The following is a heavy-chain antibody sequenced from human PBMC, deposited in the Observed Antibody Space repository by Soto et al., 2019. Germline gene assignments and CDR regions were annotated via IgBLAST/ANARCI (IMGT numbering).Heavy chain of an antibody. CDR2: ITPTLNIA. D-gene: IGHD1-26*01. J-gene: IGHJ4*02. V-gene: IGHV1-69*01. CDR1: GGTFSSST. CDR3: ARGYYSGSNPSSFDY. Sequence: QLQLVQSGAEVREPGSSVKVSCKASGGTFSSSTVIWVRQAPGQGLEWMGGITPTLNIAKYAEKFQGRVTITADESTSTVNMHLSSLRSEDTAVYFCARGYYSGSNPSSFDYWGQGTLVAVSS.